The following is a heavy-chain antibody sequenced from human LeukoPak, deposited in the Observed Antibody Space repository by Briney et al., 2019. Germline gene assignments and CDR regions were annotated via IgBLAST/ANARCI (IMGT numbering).Heavy chain of an antibody. J-gene: IGHJ4*02. V-gene: IGHV3-7*04. Sequence: GGSLRLSCAASGFTFSSYSMNWVRQAPGKGLEWVANIKQDGSEKYFVDSVKGRFTISRDNAKNTLYLQMNSLRAEDTAVYYCARGYYYASGSYYTPFDYWGQGTLVTVSS. D-gene: IGHD3-10*01. CDR1: GFTFSSYS. CDR3: ARGYYYASGSYYTPFDY. CDR2: IKQDGSEK.